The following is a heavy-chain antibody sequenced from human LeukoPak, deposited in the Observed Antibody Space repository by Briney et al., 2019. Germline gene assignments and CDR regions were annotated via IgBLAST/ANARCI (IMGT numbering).Heavy chain of an antibody. CDR1: GYTFTDYY. CDR2: INTYSGGT. J-gene: IGHJ4*02. CDR3: ARVSDSGSQLFDY. Sequence: ASVKVSCKPSGYTFTDYYMHWVRHAPGQGLEWMGWINTYSGGTNYAQKFQGRVTMTRDTSISTAYMELSRLRSDDTAMYYCARVSDSGSQLFDYWGQGTLVTVSS. D-gene: IGHD3-10*01. V-gene: IGHV1-2*02.